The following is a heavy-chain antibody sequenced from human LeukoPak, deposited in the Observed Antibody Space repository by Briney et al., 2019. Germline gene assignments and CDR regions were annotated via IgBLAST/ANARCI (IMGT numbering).Heavy chain of an antibody. Sequence: QPGGSLRLSCADSGFTFSNYAMSWVRQAPGKGLEWVSGISGSGDSTYYGDSVKGRFTISRDNSKNTLYLQMNSLRAEDTAVYYCAKEKQGNFDYWGQETLVTVSS. V-gene: IGHV3-23*01. CDR2: ISGSGDST. CDR1: GFTFSNYA. J-gene: IGHJ4*02. CDR3: AKEKQGNFDY. D-gene: IGHD7-27*01.